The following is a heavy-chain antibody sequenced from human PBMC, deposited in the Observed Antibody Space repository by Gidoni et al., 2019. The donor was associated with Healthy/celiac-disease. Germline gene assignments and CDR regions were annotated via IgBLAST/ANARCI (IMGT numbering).Heavy chain of an antibody. CDR2: NKSKTDGGTT. CDR1: GFTFSNAW. CDR3: STLYSGRRDY. V-gene: IGHV3-15*01. Sequence: EVQLVESGGGLVKPGGSLRLSCAASGFTFSNAWMSWVRQAPGKGLEWVGRNKSKTDGGTTDYAAPVKGRFTISRDDSKNTLYLQMNSPKTEDTAVYYCSTLYSGRRDYWGQGTLVTVSS. J-gene: IGHJ4*02. D-gene: IGHD1-26*01.